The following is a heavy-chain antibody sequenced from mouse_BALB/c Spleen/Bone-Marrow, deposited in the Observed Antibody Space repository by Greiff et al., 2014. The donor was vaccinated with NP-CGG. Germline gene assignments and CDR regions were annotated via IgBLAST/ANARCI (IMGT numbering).Heavy chain of an antibody. Sequence: EVHLVESGPGLVKPGASVKMSCKASGYTFTSNIINWVKQKPGQGLEWIGYINPYNDVTKYNEKLKGKATLTSDMSSNTAYMELSSLTSEDSAVYYCAKAAYYDYDGRAMDYWGQGTSVIVSS. D-gene: IGHD2-4*01. V-gene: IGHV1-14*01. CDR2: INPYNDVT. CDR3: AKAAYYDYDGRAMDY. J-gene: IGHJ4*01. CDR1: GYTFTSNI.